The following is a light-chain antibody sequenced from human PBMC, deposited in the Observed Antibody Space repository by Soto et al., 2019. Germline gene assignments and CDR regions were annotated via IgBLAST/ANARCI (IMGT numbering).Light chain of an antibody. V-gene: IGKV3-20*01. CDR2: GAS. Sequence: EIVLTQSPATLSLSPGERATLSCRASQSVSSSSLAWYQQKPGQAPRLLIYGASSRATGIPDRFSGSGSGTDFTLAISRLEPEDFAVYYCQQYGRSPWTFGQGTKLEIK. J-gene: IGKJ1*01. CDR1: QSVSSSS. CDR3: QQYGRSPWT.